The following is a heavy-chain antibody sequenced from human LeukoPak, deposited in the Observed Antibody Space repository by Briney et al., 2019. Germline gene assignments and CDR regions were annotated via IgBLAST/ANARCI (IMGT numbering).Heavy chain of an antibody. CDR1: GYTLTSNY. CDR2: INPSGGST. Sequence: ASVKVSCKASGYTLTSNYMHWVRQAPGQGLEWMGVINPSGGSTSYAQKFQGRVTMTRDTSTSTVYMELSSLRSEDTAVYYCARVKQQLVDYWGQGTLVTVSS. V-gene: IGHV1-46*01. CDR3: ARVKQQLVDY. D-gene: IGHD6-13*01. J-gene: IGHJ4*02.